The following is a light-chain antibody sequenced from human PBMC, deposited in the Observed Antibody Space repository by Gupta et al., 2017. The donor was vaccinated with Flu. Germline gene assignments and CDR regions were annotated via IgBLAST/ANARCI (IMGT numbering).Light chain of an antibody. J-gene: IGLJ3*02. V-gene: IGLV2-14*03. CDR1: RSDVGDYNR. CDR2: DVS. CDR3: CSYTGINFVVV. Sequence: QSALTQPASVSGLPGQSITISCTGTRSDVGDYNRVSWYQQHPGKAPKLIISDVSNRPSGVSNRFSGSKSGNTASLTISGLQTEDEGDYYCCSYTGINFVVVFGGGTKLTVL.